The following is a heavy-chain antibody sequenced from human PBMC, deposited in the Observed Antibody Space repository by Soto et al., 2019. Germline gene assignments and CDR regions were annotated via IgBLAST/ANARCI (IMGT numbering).Heavy chain of an antibody. V-gene: IGHV1-46*01. Sequence: QEQLVQSGAEVKKPGASVRVSCKASGYTFISYYMHWVRQAPGQGLVWMGIINPSGGGTTYAQKFQGRLTKHRDPPTCTVYVQLRSLRSEDTAVYYCAGGAAVAGGHNWFDPLGQGNLVTVSS. CDR3: AGGAAVAGGHNWFDP. CDR1: GYTFISYY. D-gene: IGHD6-19*01. J-gene: IGHJ5*02. CDR2: INPSGGGT.